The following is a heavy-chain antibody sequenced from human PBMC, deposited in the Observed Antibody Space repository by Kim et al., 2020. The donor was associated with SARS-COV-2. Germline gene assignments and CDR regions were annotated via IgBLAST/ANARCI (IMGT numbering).Heavy chain of an antibody. CDR1: GFTFRTYW. CDR3: GRDVHIAAADF. CDR2: INRDGSSA. Sequence: GGSLRLSCVGSGFTFRTYWMHWVRRAPGKGLEWVSRINRDGSSAQYVDSVRGRFTVTRDNVKDTLYLQMNSLSAEDTAIYYCGRDVHIAAADFWGPGTVVTVSS. D-gene: IGHD6-25*01. V-gene: IGHV3-74*01. J-gene: IGHJ4*02.